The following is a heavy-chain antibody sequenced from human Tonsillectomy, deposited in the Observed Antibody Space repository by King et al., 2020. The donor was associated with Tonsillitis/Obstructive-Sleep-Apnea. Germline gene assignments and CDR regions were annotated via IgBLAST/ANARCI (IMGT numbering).Heavy chain of an antibody. CDR3: ARPCITMIVDAAFDI. V-gene: IGHV3-30*04. D-gene: IGHD3-22*01. CDR2: VSYDESNK. CDR1: GFTFSSYS. J-gene: IGHJ3*02. Sequence: HVQLVESGGGVVQPGRSLRLSCAASGFTFSSYSMHWVRQAPGKGLEWVAVVSYDESNKYFADSVKGRFTISRDNSKNTLFLQMNSLRAEDTALYYCARPCITMIVDAAFDIWGQGTMVTVSS.